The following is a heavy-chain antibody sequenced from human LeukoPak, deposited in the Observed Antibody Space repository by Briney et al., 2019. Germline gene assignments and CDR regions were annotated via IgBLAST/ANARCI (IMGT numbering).Heavy chain of an antibody. CDR2: IKQDGSKK. CDR1: GVTFSSYG. J-gene: IGHJ4*02. CDR3: ARCIILGG. Sequence: GGSLRLSCTASGVTFSSYGMSWVRQAPGKGLEWVANIKQDGSKKNYVDSVQGRFTISRDNAKNSLYMQMNSLRAEDTAVYYCARCIILGGWGQGAPVTVSS. V-gene: IGHV3-7*01. D-gene: IGHD3-16*01.